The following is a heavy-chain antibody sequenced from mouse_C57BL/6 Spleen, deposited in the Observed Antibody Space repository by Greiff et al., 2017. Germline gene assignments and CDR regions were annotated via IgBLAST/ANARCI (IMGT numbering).Heavy chain of an antibody. CDR3: AREGRY. V-gene: IGHV1-82*01. CDR1: GYAFSSSW. J-gene: IGHJ2*01. CDR2: IYPGDGDT. Sequence: VQLQESGPELVKPGASVTISCKASGYAFSSSWMNWVKQRPGKGLEWIGRIYPGDGDTNYNGKFKGKATLTADKSSSTAYMQLSSLTSEDSAVYFCAREGRYWGQGTTLTVSS.